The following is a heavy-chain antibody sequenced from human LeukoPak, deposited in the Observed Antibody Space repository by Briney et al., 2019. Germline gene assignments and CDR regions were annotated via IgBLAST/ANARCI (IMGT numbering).Heavy chain of an antibody. D-gene: IGHD6-19*01. CDR1: GFTFSSYS. CDR3: ARIGSSGWYYFDS. Sequence: GGSLRLSCAASGFTFSSYSMNWVRQAPGKGLEWVSSISSSSSYIYYADSVKGRFTISRDNAKNSLYLQMNSLRAEDTAVYYCARIGSSGWYYFDSWGQGTLVTASS. V-gene: IGHV3-21*01. CDR2: ISSSSSYI. J-gene: IGHJ4*02.